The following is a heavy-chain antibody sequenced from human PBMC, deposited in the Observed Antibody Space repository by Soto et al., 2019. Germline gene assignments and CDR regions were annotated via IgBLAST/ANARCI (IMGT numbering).Heavy chain of an antibody. D-gene: IGHD5-18*01. Sequence: QVQLVQSGAEVKKPGASVKVSCKASGYTFTSYGISWVRQAPGQGLEWMGWISAYNGNTNYAQKLQGRVTMTTDTATSTAYLELRSLRSADTAVYYCAREGGRQLWSPWRSADYWGQGTLVTVSS. CDR1: GYTFTSYG. V-gene: IGHV1-18*01. CDR2: ISAYNGNT. J-gene: IGHJ4*02. CDR3: AREGGRQLWSPWRSADY.